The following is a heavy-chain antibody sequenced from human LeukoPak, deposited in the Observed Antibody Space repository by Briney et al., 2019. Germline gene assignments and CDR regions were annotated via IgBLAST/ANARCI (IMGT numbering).Heavy chain of an antibody. Sequence: SVKVSCKASGGTFSSYAISWVRQAPGQGLEWMAGIIPIFGTANYAQKFQGRVTITADKSTSTAYMELSSLRSEDTAVYYCAYTGPLRYFVDWGQGTLVTVSS. V-gene: IGHV1-69*06. D-gene: IGHD3-9*01. CDR2: IIPIFGTA. CDR3: AYTGPLRYFVD. CDR1: GGTFSSYA. J-gene: IGHJ4*02.